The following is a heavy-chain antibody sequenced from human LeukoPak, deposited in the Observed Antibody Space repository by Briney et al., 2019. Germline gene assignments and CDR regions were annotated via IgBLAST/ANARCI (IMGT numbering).Heavy chain of an antibody. Sequence: ASVKVSCKTSGYSFTDYYMHWVRQAPGQGLEWMGWINPNSGGTNYAQKFQGRVTMTRDTSISTAYMELSRLRSDDTAVYYCARAGATPGSYFEYWGRGTLVTVSS. CDR3: ARAGATPGSYFEY. CDR2: INPNSGGT. V-gene: IGHV1-2*02. D-gene: IGHD5-12*01. J-gene: IGHJ4*02. CDR1: GYSFTDYY.